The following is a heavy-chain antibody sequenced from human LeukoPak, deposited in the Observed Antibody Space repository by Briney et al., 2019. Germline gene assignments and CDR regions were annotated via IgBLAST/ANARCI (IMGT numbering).Heavy chain of an antibody. D-gene: IGHD4-17*01. CDR2: ISSSSSYI. CDR3: ASKKMVTTFYFDY. Sequence: GGSLRLSCAASGFTFSSFAMNWVRQAPGKGLEWVSSISSSSSYIYYADSVKGRFTISRDNAKNSLYLQMNSLRAEDTAVYYCASKKMVTTFYFDYWGQGTLVTVSS. V-gene: IGHV3-21*01. CDR1: GFTFSSFA. J-gene: IGHJ4*02.